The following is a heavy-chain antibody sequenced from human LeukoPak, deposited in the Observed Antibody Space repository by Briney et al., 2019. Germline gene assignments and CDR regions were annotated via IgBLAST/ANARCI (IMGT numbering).Heavy chain of an antibody. D-gene: IGHD1-26*01. CDR3: AKEDVGATGY. CDR2: ISYDGSNK. Sequence: GGSLRLSCAASGFTFSSYGMHWVRQAPGKGLEWVAVISYDGSNKYYADSVKGRFTISRDNSKNTLYLQMNSLRAEDTAVYYCAKEDVGATGYWGQGTLVTVSS. CDR1: GFTFSSYG. V-gene: IGHV3-30*18. J-gene: IGHJ4*02.